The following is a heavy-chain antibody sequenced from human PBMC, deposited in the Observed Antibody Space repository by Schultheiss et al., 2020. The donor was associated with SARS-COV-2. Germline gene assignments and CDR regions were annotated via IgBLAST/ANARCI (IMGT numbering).Heavy chain of an antibody. Sequence: SETLSLTCTVSGGSISSYYWSWIRQPPGKGLEWIGYIYYSGSTNYNPSLKSRVTISVDTSKNQFSLKLSSVTAADTAVYYCARHSFNIAVAAYNWFDPWGQGTLVTVSS. V-gene: IGHV4-59*08. CDR2: IYYSGST. D-gene: IGHD6-19*01. CDR1: GGSISSYY. J-gene: IGHJ5*02. CDR3: ARHSFNIAVAAYNWFDP.